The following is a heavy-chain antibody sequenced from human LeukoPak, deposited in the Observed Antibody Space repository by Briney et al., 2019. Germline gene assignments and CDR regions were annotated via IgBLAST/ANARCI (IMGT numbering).Heavy chain of an antibody. CDR1: GFTFSSYA. CDR3: ARAPGVVNFFDY. CDR2: ISYGGSNK. Sequence: PGRSLRLSCAASGFTFSSYAMHWVRQAPGKGLEWVAVISYGGSNKYYADSVKGRFTISRDNSKNTLYLQMNSLRAEDTAVYYCARAPGVVNFFDYWGQGTLVTVSS. J-gene: IGHJ4*02. V-gene: IGHV3-30-3*01. D-gene: IGHD3-3*01.